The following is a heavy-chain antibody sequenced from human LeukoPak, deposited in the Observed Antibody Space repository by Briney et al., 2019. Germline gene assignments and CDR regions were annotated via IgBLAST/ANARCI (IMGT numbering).Heavy chain of an antibody. D-gene: IGHD2-2*01. V-gene: IGHV1-8*02. CDR3: ATAGDIVVVPAAKDAFDI. CDR2: MNPNSGNT. CDR1: GYTFTSYD. Sequence: EASVKVSCKASGYTFTSYDINWVRQATGQGLEWMGWMNPNSGNTGYAQKFQGRVTMTEDTSTDTAYMELSSLRSEDTAVYYCATAGDIVVVPAAKDAFDIWGQGTMVTVSS. J-gene: IGHJ3*02.